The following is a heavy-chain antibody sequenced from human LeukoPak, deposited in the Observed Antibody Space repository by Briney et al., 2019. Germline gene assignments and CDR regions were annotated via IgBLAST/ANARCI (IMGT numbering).Heavy chain of an antibody. Sequence: ASVMVCFTPSGYTFTDHDMQWVRQAPGQGLEWMGWINHNSGGTNYAQKFQGRVTMTRDTSISTAYMELSRLRSDDTAVYYCARDSVVVVPAAIPEYFQHWGLGTLVTVSS. CDR2: INHNSGGT. V-gene: IGHV1-2*02. CDR3: ARDSVVVVPAAIPEYFQH. D-gene: IGHD2-2*01. CDR1: GYTFTDHD. J-gene: IGHJ1*01.